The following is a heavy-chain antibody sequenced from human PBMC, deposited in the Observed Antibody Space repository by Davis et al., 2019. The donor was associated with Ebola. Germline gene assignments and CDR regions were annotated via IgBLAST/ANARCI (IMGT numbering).Heavy chain of an antibody. V-gene: IGHV1-69*04. CDR2: IIPILGIA. D-gene: IGHD4-17*01. CDR3: ARDLGMTTVTTGDY. Sequence: AASVKVSCKASGYTFTSYGISWARQAPGQGLEWMGRIIPILGIANYAQKFQGRVTITADKSTSTAYMELSSLRSEDTAVYYCARDLGMTTVTTGDYWGQGTLVTVSS. J-gene: IGHJ4*02. CDR1: GYTFTSYG.